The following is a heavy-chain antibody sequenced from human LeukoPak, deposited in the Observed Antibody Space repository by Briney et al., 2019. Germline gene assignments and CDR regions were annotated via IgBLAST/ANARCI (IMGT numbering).Heavy chain of an antibody. CDR1: GFTFNNYA. CDR2: ISEGGGST. J-gene: IGHJ4*02. V-gene: IGHV3-23*01. Sequence: GGSLRLACAASGFTFNNYAMSWVRQAPGKGPEWVSSISEGGGSTFYADSVKGRFTVSRDNSKNTLYLQMNSLRAEDTAVYYCAKAPQGKSGYALPANWGQGTLVTVSS. D-gene: IGHD5-12*01. CDR3: AKAPQGKSGYALPAN.